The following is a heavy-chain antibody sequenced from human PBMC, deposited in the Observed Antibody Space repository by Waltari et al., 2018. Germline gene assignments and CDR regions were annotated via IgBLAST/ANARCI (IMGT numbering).Heavy chain of an antibody. D-gene: IGHD2-2*02. CDR2: IYYSGST. Sequence: QVQLQESGPGLVKPSQTLSLTCTVSGGSISSGDYYWSWIRQPTGKGLEWIGYIYYSGSTYYNPSLKSRVTISVDTSKNQFSLKLSSVTAADTAVYYCARGRDCSSTSCYTGGWFDPWGQGTLVTVSS. J-gene: IGHJ5*02. CDR3: ARGRDCSSTSCYTGGWFDP. CDR1: GGSISSGDYY. V-gene: IGHV4-30-4*08.